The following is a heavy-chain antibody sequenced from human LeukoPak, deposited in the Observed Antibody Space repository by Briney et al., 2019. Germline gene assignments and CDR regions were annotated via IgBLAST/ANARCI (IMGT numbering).Heavy chain of an antibody. J-gene: IGHJ3*02. Sequence: SETLSLTCAVSGGSSRSGDYFWSWIRQPPGKGLEWIGHIHYSGNTYYNPSLKSRVSISVDTSKNQFSLKLSSVTAADTAVYYCARDLGIAVAGDAFDIWGQGTMVTVSS. CDR3: ARDLGIAVAGDAFDI. CDR2: IHYSGNT. D-gene: IGHD6-19*01. V-gene: IGHV4-30-4*01. CDR1: GGSSRSGDYF.